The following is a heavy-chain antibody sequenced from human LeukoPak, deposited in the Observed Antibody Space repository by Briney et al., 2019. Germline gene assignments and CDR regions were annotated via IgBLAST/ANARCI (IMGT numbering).Heavy chain of an antibody. CDR2: ISSSSSYI. CDR1: GFTFSSYS. Sequence: PGGSLRLSCAASGFTFSSYSMNWVRQAPGKGLEWVSSISSSSSYIYYADSVKGRFTISRDNAKNSLYLQMNSLRAEDTAVYYCARDTSGYFDWFGFDPWGQGTLVTVSS. D-gene: IGHD3-9*01. V-gene: IGHV3-21*01. J-gene: IGHJ5*02. CDR3: ARDTSGYFDWFGFDP.